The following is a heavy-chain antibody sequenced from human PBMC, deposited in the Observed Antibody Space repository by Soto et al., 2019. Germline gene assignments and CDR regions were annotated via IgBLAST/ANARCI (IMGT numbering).Heavy chain of an antibody. D-gene: IGHD2-2*01. CDR2: IIPIFGTA. Sequence: RASVKVSCKASGGTFSSYAISWVRQAPGQGLEWMGGIIPIFGTANYAQKFQGRVTITADKSTSTAYMELSSLRSEDTAVYYCARGISPTRYNYYYGMDVWGQGTTVTVSS. J-gene: IGHJ6*02. V-gene: IGHV1-69*06. CDR1: GGTFSSYA. CDR3: ARGISPTRYNYYYGMDV.